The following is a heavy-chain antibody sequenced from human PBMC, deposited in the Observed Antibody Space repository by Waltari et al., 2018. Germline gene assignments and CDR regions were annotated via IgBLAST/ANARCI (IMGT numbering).Heavy chain of an antibody. J-gene: IGHJ5*02. V-gene: IGHV4-59*01. Sequence: QVQLQESGPGLVKPSETLSLTCTGPGGSLSSYSWSWVRQPPGKGLEWIGYIYYRGSTNYNPSLKSRVTISVDTSKNQFSLKLSSVTAADTAVYYCARIAARLTPFDPWGQGTLVTVSS. CDR1: GGSLSSYS. D-gene: IGHD6-6*01. CDR2: IYYRGST. CDR3: ARIAARLTPFDP.